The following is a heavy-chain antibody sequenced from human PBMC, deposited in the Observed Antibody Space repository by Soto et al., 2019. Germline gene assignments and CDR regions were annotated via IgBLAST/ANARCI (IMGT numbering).Heavy chain of an antibody. CDR1: GFTFSSYA. V-gene: IGHV3-23*01. CDR2: INDNSRSA. CDR3: AREVLEWRQTKFDY. D-gene: IGHD3-3*01. J-gene: IGHJ4*02. Sequence: GGSLRLSCAASGFTFSSYAMSWVRQAPGKGLEWVSSINDNSRSAYYADSVKGRFTISRDNSKDTLYLQMNSLRADDTAVYYCAREVLEWRQTKFDYWGQGTLVTVSS.